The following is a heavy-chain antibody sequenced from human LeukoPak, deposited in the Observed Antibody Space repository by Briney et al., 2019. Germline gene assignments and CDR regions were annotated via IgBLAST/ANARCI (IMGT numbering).Heavy chain of an antibody. J-gene: IGHJ4*02. CDR3: ARVVGGSSWYRGTIYFDY. Sequence: ASVKVSCKASGYTFTSYGISWVRQAPGQGLERMGWISAYNGNTNYAQKLQGRVTMTTDTSTSTAYMELRSLRSDDTAVYYCARVVGGSSWYRGTIYFDYWGQGTLVTVSS. V-gene: IGHV1-18*01. CDR1: GYTFTSYG. CDR2: ISAYNGNT. D-gene: IGHD6-13*01.